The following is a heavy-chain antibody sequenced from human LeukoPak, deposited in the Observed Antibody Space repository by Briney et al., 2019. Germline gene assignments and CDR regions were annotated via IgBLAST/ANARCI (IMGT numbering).Heavy chain of an antibody. Sequence: GASVKVSCKASGYTFTGYYMHWVRQAPGQGLEWMGWINPNSGGTNYAQKFQGRVTTTRDTSISTAYMELSRLRSDDTAVYYCARARYSGYDLVDYWGQGTLVTVSS. CDR1: GYTFTGYY. CDR3: ARARYSGYDLVDY. J-gene: IGHJ4*02. D-gene: IGHD5-12*01. V-gene: IGHV1-2*02. CDR2: INPNSGGT.